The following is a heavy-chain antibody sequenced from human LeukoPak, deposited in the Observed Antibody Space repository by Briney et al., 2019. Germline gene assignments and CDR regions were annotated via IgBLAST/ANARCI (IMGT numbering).Heavy chain of an antibody. Sequence: GGSLRLSCAASGLGFSSFSFNWIRQAPGKGLEWVSSITPTTSYIYYADSVRGRFTISRENAKNSLYLQMNSLRAEDTAVYYCARLRRTSDSSGYYYYYDYWGQGTLVTVSP. V-gene: IGHV3-21*01. CDR1: GLGFSSFS. D-gene: IGHD3-22*01. CDR2: ITPTTSYI. J-gene: IGHJ4*02. CDR3: ARLRRTSDSSGYYYYYDY.